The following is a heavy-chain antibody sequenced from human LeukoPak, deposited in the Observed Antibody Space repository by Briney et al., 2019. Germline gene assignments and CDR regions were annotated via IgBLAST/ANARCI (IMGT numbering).Heavy chain of an antibody. Sequence: PGGSLRLSCAASGFTFSSYSMNWVRQAPGKGLEWVSSISSSSSYIYYADSVKGRFTISRDNAKNSLYLQMNSLRAEDTAVYYCARDQGYCSGGSCYANDYWGQGTLVTVSS. D-gene: IGHD2-15*01. J-gene: IGHJ4*02. CDR3: ARDQGYCSGGSCYANDY. CDR1: GFTFSSYS. V-gene: IGHV3-21*01. CDR2: ISSSSSYI.